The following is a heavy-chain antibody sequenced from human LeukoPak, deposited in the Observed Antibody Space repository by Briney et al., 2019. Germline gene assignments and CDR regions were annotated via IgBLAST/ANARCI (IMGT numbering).Heavy chain of an antibody. CDR2: ISGSGGAT. CDR1: GFSFSSYA. Sequence: GGSLRLSCAASGFSFSSYAMSWVRQAPGKGLEWVSAISGSGGATYYADSVKGRFTISRDNSKNTLYLQMNSLRAEDTAVYYCAKVPVFSLTISEVVTDDAFDIWGQGTIVTVSS. D-gene: IGHD3-3*01. V-gene: IGHV3-23*01. CDR3: AKVPVFSLTISEVVTDDAFDI. J-gene: IGHJ3*02.